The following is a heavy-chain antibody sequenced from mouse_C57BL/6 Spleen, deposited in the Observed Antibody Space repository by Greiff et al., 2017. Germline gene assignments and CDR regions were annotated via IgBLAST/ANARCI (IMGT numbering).Heavy chain of an antibody. V-gene: IGHV1-80*01. Sequence: QVQLQQSGAELVKPGASVKISCKASGYAFSSYWMNWVKQRPGKGLEWIGQIYPGDGDTNYNGKFKGKATLTADKSSSTAYMQLSSLTSEDSAVYFCARDYYGSGGYFDDWGKGTTLTVSS. CDR3: ARDYYGSGGYFDD. D-gene: IGHD1-1*01. CDR2: IYPGDGDT. CDR1: GYAFSSYW. J-gene: IGHJ2*01.